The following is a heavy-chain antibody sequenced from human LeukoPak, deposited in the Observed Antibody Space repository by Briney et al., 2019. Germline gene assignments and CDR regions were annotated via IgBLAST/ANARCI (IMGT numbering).Heavy chain of an antibody. CDR1: GFTVSKKY. CDR3: ATEAGVD. Sequence: GGSLRLSCAASGFTVSKKYMTWVRQAPGKGLEWVSSLYSGGGTYYADSVKGRFTISRDNSKNTLNLRMSSLRTEDTAVYYCATEAGVDWGQGTLVTVSP. V-gene: IGHV3-66*01. J-gene: IGHJ4*02. D-gene: IGHD6-13*01. CDR2: LYSGGGT.